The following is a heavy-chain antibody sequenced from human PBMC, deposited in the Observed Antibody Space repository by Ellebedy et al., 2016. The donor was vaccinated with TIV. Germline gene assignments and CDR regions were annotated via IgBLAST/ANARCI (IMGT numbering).Heavy chain of an antibody. J-gene: IGHJ4*02. CDR2: ISSSSSTI. V-gene: IGHV3-48*04. D-gene: IGHD3-10*01. CDR3: ARVQGLWFGDPDY. Sequence: GESLKISXAASGFTFSSYSMNWVRQAPGKGLEWVSYISSSSSTIYYADSVKGRFTISRDNAKNSLYLQMNSLRAEDTAVYCCARVQGLWFGDPDYWGQGTLVTVSS. CDR1: GFTFSSYS.